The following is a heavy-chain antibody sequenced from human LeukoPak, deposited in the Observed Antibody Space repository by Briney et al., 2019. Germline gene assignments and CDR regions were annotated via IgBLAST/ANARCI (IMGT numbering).Heavy chain of an antibody. Sequence: PSETLSLTCTVSGGSISSYYWSWIRQPPGKGLEWIGYIYYSGSTNYNPSLKSRVTISVDTSKNQFSLKLSSVTAADTAVYYCASSPRLATDKNYYFDYWGQGTLVTVSS. D-gene: IGHD1-26*01. CDR2: IYYSGST. V-gene: IGHV4-59*08. CDR3: ASSPRLATDKNYYFDY. CDR1: GGSISSYY. J-gene: IGHJ4*02.